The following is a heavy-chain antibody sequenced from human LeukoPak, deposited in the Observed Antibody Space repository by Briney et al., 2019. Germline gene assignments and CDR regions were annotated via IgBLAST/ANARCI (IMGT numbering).Heavy chain of an antibody. CDR1: GGSIGSSTYY. Sequence: SETLSLTCTVSGGSIGSSTYYWGWIRQPPGMGLEWIGSMYYSGSTYYNPSLKSRITISVDTSKSQFSLKLRSVTAADTAVYYCAREMRSPRGGFDYWDQGTLVT. CDR3: AREMRSPRGGFDY. D-gene: IGHD3-10*01. V-gene: IGHV4-39*07. CDR2: MYYSGST. J-gene: IGHJ4*02.